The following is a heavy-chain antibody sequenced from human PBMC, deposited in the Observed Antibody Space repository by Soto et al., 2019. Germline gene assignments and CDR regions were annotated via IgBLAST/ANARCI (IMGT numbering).Heavy chain of an antibody. D-gene: IGHD2-15*01. J-gene: IGHJ1*01. CDR3: AREENCSDGICYAEYFQR. Sequence: QVQLEQSGAEVKKPGASVKVSCKASGYIFPAYSMHWVRRAPGQGLQWMGVVNPSGGSKNYAQKFQGRITLTMDTSRNTFYMDLSSLTSEDTAVYYCAREENCSDGICYAEYFQRWGQGTLVTVAS. CDR1: GYIFPAYS. CDR2: VNPSGGSK. V-gene: IGHV1-46*01.